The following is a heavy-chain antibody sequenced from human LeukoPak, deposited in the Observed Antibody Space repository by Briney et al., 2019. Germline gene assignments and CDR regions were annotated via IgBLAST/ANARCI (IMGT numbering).Heavy chain of an antibody. D-gene: IGHD2-21*01. CDR3: ARGRRVWSPNFDY. V-gene: IGHV4-61*10. CDR1: GGSISSGSYY. CDR2: IYYSGST. Sequence: SETLSLTCTVSGGSISSGSYYWSWIRQPAGKGLEWIGYIYYSGSTNYNPSLKSRVTISVDTSKNQFSLKLSSVTAADAAVYYCARGRRVWSPNFDYWGQGTLVTVSS. J-gene: IGHJ4*02.